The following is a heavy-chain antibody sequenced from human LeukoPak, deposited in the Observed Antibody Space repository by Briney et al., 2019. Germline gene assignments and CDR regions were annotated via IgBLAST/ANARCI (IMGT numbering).Heavy chain of an antibody. CDR1: GFTFSSYS. J-gene: IGHJ4*02. CDR3: AKVRASYGTDY. CDR2: ISNSSSTI. D-gene: IGHD1-26*01. Sequence: GGSLRLSCAASGFTFSSYSMNWVRQAPGKGLEWVSYISNSSSTIYYADSVKGRFTISRDNSKNTLYLQMNSLRAEDTAVYYCAKVRASYGTDYWGQGTLVTVSS. V-gene: IGHV3-48*01.